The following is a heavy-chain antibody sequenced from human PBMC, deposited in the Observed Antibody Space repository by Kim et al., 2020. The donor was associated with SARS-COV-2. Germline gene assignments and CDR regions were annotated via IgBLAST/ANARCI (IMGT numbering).Heavy chain of an antibody. D-gene: IGHD5-18*01. J-gene: IGHJ2*01. V-gene: IGHV4-59*11. CDR3: ARDRGYRVYIRNWYFDL. CDR2: IYYTGNT. CDR1: GDAIRVSSHY. Sequence: SETLSLTCTVSGDAIRVSSHYWNWIRQAPGKGLEWIGYIYYTGNTDYNPSLRGRVTISMDRSKDQVFLTVNSVTAADTAIYYCARDRGYRVYIRNWYFDL.